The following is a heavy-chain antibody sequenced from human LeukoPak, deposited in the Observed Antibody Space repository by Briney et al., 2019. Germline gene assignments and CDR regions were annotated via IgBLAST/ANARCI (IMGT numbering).Heavy chain of an antibody. V-gene: IGHV4-30-4*01. CDR1: GASINRGDYY. D-gene: IGHD4-23*01. J-gene: IGHJ6*02. Sequence: PPQTLSLTCTDSGASINRGDYYWGCIRQPPGEGLEWIGYIYYSGRNYCHPSRRSRLTLSENTSKNQFILKLTSVTAATTAVNYCARESRGVVTGPCDHYYGLDVWGQGTTVTVSS. CDR3: ARESRGVVTGPCDHYYGLDV. CDR2: IYYSGRN.